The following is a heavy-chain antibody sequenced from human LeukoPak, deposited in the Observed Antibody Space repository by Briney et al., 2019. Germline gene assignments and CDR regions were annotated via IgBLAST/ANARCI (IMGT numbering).Heavy chain of an antibody. CDR2: IRYDGSNK. V-gene: IGHV3-30*02. CDR1: GFTFSSYG. Sequence: GGTLRLSCAASGFTFSSYGMGWVRQAPGKGLEWVAFIRYDGSNKYYADSVKGRFTISRDNSKNTLYLQMNNLRAEDTAVYYCAKGGGYEVLYDYWGQGTLVTVSS. CDR3: AKGGGYEVLYDY. J-gene: IGHJ4*02. D-gene: IGHD5-12*01.